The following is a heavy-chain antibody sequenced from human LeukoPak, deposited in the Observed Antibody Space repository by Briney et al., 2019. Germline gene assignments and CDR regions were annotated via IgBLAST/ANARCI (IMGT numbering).Heavy chain of an antibody. CDR2: IYYSGST. CDR3: SGRNNNYGMDV. J-gene: IGHJ6*02. CDR1: GGSVSSGSYY. V-gene: IGHV4-61*01. Sequence: PSETLSLTCTVSGGSVSSGSYYWSWIRQPPGKGLEWIGYIYYSGSTNYNPSLKSRVTMSVDTSKNQFSLNLSSVTAADTAVYYCSGRNNNYGMDVWGQGTTVTVSS. D-gene: IGHD2/OR15-2a*01.